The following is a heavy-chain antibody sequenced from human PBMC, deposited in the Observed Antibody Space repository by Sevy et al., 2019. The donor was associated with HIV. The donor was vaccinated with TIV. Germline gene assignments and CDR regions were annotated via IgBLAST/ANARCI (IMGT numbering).Heavy chain of an antibody. J-gene: IGHJ4*02. CDR2: ISDSGHIK. CDR3: VRGGGRIHDFDY. Sequence: GGSLRLSCAASGXTFSDFYMSWIRQAPGKGLEWVSYISDSGHIKHYEDSVRGRFSISRDNAHNTVHLQMNSLTAEDTADYYCVRGGGRIHDFDYWGRGTLVTVSS. V-gene: IGHV3-11*01. CDR1: GXTFSDFY. D-gene: IGHD3-16*01.